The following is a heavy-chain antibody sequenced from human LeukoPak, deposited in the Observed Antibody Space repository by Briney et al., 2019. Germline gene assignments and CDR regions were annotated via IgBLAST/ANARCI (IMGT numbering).Heavy chain of an antibody. CDR3: AKEANVLRFLEWLPSDFDY. J-gene: IGHJ4*02. Sequence: GGSLRLSCAASGFTFSSYAMSWVRQAPGKGLEWVSAISGSGGSTYYADSVKGRFTISRDNSKNTLYLQMNSRRAEDTAVYYCAKEANVLRFLEWLPSDFDYWGQGTLVTVSS. CDR1: GFTFSSYA. D-gene: IGHD3-3*01. CDR2: ISGSGGST. V-gene: IGHV3-23*01.